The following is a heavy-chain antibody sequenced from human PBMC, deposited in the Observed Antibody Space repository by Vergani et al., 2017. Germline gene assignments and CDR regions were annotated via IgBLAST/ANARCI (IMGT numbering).Heavy chain of an antibody. V-gene: IGHV3-30*18. Sequence: QVQLVESGGGVVQPGRSLRLSCAASGFTFSSYGMHWVRQAPGKGLEWVAVISYDGSNKYYADSVKGRFTISRDNSKNTLYLQMNSLRAEDTAVYYCAKVHFKSPNEYYDXWSGYYFDPLGDNWFDPWGQGTLVTVSS. CDR1: GFTFSSYG. CDR2: ISYDGSNK. CDR3: AKVHFKSPNEYYDXWSGYYFDPLGDNWFDP. J-gene: IGHJ5*02. D-gene: IGHD3-3*01.